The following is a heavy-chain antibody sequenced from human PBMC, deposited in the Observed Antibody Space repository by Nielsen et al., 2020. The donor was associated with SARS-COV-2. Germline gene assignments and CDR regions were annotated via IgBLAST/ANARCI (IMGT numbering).Heavy chain of an antibody. CDR1: GYTFASYG. Sequence: ASVKVSCKASGYTFASYGISWVRQAPGQGLEWMGWISAYNGNTNYAQKLQGRVTMTTDTSTSTAYMELRSLRSDDTAVYYCARDGASPYYYDSSGYKNSGFDYWGQGTLVTVSS. D-gene: IGHD3-22*01. J-gene: IGHJ4*02. CDR3: ARDGASPYYYDSSGYKNSGFDY. CDR2: ISAYNGNT. V-gene: IGHV1-18*01.